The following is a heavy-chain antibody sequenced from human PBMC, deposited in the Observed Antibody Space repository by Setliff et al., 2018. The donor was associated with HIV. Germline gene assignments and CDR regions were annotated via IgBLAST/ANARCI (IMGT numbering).Heavy chain of an antibody. CDR1: GFSLSDYY. CDR2: ISGRSSDP. V-gene: IGHV3-11*03. Sequence: PGESLKISCAASGFSLSDYYMNWIRQAPGKGLEWVSYISGRSSDPNYADSVKGRFTISRDNAKNSVYLQMNSLRAEDTAMYYCVRPVREPVDWGRGTLVTVSS. D-gene: IGHD6-19*01. J-gene: IGHJ4*02. CDR3: VRPVREPVD.